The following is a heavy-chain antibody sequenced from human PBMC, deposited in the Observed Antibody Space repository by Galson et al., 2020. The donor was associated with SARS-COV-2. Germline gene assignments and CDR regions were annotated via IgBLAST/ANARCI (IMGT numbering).Heavy chain of an antibody. CDR3: ARVKSSTAFTNWFDP. V-gene: IGHV4-59*01. CDR1: GGSIRTDY. Sequence: SETLSLTCTVPGGSIRTDYWSWIRQPPGKGLEYIGYIYYSGSTNYNPSLKSRVTILVDTSKNQFSLKLSSVTAADTAVYYCARVKSSTAFTNWFDPWGQGTLVTVSS. CDR2: IYYSGST. D-gene: IGHD2-2*01. J-gene: IGHJ5*02.